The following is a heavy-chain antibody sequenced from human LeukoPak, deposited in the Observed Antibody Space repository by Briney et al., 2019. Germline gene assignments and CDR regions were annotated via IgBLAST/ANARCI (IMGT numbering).Heavy chain of an antibody. CDR2: IYHGGST. D-gene: IGHD3-22*01. V-gene: IGHV4-38-2*02. CDR1: GYSISSGYY. Sequence: SETLSLTCTVSGYSISSGYYWGWIRQPPGKGLEWIGSIYHGGSTYYNPSLKSRVTISVDTSKNQFSLKLSSVTAADTAVYYCARGVASVVVITRWFDPWGQGTLVTVSS. CDR3: ARGVASVVVITRWFDP. J-gene: IGHJ5*02.